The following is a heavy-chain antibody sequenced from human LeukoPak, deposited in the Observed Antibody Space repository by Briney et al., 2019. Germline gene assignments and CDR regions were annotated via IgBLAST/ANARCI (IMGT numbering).Heavy chain of an antibody. Sequence: GGSLRLSCAASGFTFSDYAMSWVRQAPGKGLEWVSAISGSGGSTYYADSVKGRFTISRDNSKNTLYLQMNSLRAEDTAVYYCAKGPDAFIAAAGDYWGQGTLVTVSS. V-gene: IGHV3-23*01. D-gene: IGHD6-13*01. J-gene: IGHJ4*02. CDR2: ISGSGGST. CDR3: AKGPDAFIAAAGDY. CDR1: GFTFSDYA.